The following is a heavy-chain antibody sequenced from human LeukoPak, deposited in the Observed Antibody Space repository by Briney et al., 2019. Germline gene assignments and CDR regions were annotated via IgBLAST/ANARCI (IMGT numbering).Heavy chain of an antibody. J-gene: IGHJ6*03. V-gene: IGHV1-8*03. CDR2: MNPNSGNT. Sequence: GASVKVSCKACGYTLTSYDINWVRQATGQGLEWMGWMNPNSGNTGYAQKFQGRVTITRNTSISTAYMELSSLRSEDTAMYYCARSIIGVLRFLEWLPKYYYYYYMDAWGKGTTVTVSS. CDR1: GYTLTSYD. D-gene: IGHD3-3*01. CDR3: ARSIIGVLRFLEWLPKYYYYYYMDA.